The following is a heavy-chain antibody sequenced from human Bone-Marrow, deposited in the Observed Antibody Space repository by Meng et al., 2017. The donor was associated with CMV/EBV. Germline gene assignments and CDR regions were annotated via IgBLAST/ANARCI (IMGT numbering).Heavy chain of an antibody. J-gene: IGHJ4*02. V-gene: IGHV3-23*01. CDR2: ISGSGGST. D-gene: IGHD3-3*01. CDR3: ARDPVRSASY. CDR1: GFTFSSYA. Sequence: GESLKIFCAASGFTFSSYAMSCVRQAPGKGLEWVSAISGSGGSTYYADSVKGRFTISRDNSKNTLYLQMNSLRAEDTAVYYCARDPVRSASYWGQGILVTVSS.